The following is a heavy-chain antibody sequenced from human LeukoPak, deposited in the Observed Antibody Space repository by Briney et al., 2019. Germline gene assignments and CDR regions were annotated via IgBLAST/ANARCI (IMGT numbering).Heavy chain of an antibody. CDR1: GYTFTNHP. V-gene: IGHV1-2*02. CDR2: INPNSGDT. CDR3: ARERYTAYGNFDY. J-gene: IGHJ4*02. D-gene: IGHD5-12*01. Sequence: ASVKLSCKASGYTFTNHPMHWVRQAPGQGLEWMGWINPNSGDTNYVQKFQGRGTMTRDPSISTAYMELSGLRADDTAVYYCARERYTAYGNFDYCGQGTQVTVSS.